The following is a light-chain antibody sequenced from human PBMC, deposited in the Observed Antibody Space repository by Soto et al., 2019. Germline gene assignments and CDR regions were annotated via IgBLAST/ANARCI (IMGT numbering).Light chain of an antibody. CDR2: RND. CDR3: AAWDDSLNGWV. Sequence: QSALTQPPSASGTPGQRVTISCSGSSSNIGSNTVNWYQQLPGTAPKLLIYRNDQRPSGVPDRFSGSMSGTSGSLAISGLQSEDEADYYCAAWDDSLNGWVFGGGTKLTVL. CDR1: SSNIGSNT. V-gene: IGLV1-44*01. J-gene: IGLJ3*02.